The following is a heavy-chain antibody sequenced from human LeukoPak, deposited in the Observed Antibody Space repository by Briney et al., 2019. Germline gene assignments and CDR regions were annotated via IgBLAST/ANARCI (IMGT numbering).Heavy chain of an antibody. Sequence: SETLSLTCAVYGGSFSAYYWSWIRQPPGEGLEWIGEINHSGSTNYNPSLKSRVTISVDTSKNQFSLELSSVTAADTAVYYCARATSITVIVVAKYYFDYWGQGALVTVSS. D-gene: IGHD3-22*01. J-gene: IGHJ4*02. CDR3: ARATSITVIVVAKYYFDY. V-gene: IGHV4-34*01. CDR1: GGSFSAYY. CDR2: INHSGST.